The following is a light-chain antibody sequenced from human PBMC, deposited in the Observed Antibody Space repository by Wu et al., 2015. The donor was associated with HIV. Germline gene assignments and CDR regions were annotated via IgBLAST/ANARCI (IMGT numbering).Light chain of an antibody. CDR1: QSVSSN. CDR2: GAS. J-gene: IGKJ1*01. V-gene: IGKV3D-15*01. Sequence: EIVMTQSPATLSVSPGERATLSCRASQSVSSNLAWYQQKPGQAPRLLIYGASSRATGIPDRFSGSGSGTDFTLTVDKLEPEDFAVYYCQHYDDSPPLWAFGQGTRVEI. CDR3: QHYDDSPPLWA.